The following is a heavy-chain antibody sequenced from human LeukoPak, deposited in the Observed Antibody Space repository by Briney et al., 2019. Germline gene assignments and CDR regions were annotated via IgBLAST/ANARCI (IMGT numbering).Heavy chain of an antibody. CDR2: IIPIFGTA. CDR1: GGTFSSYA. CDR3: ARAKGIAARLEYFQH. J-gene: IGHJ1*01. V-gene: IGHV1-69*06. D-gene: IGHD6-6*01. Sequence: ASVKVSCKASGGTFSSYAISWVRQAPGQGLEWMGGIIPIFGTANYAQKFQGRVTITADKSTSTAYMELSSLRSEDTAVYYCARAKGIAARLEYFQHWGQGTLVTVSS.